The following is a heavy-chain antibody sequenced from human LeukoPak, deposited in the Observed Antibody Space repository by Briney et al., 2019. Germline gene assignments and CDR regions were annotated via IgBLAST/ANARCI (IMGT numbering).Heavy chain of an antibody. CDR2: MNPNSGNT. CDR1: GYTFTSYD. V-gene: IGHV1-8*01. CDR3: ARGQIDSSGWQDYNWFDP. D-gene: IGHD6-25*01. Sequence: ASVKVSCKASGYTFTSYDINWVRQATGQGLEWMGWMNPNSGNTGYAQKFQGRVTMTRNTSISTAYMELSSLRSEDTAVYYCARGQIDSSGWQDYNWFDPWGQGTLVTVSS. J-gene: IGHJ5*02.